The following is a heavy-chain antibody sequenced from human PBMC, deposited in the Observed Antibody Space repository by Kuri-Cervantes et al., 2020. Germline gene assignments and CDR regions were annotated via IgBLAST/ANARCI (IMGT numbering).Heavy chain of an antibody. Sequence: ASVKVSCKASGYTFTSYYMHWVRQAPGQGLEWMGIINPSGGSTSYAQKFQDRVTMTRDTSISTAHMELSRLRSDDTAVYYCAREVDTAMSFNGMDVWGQGTTVTVSS. CDR1: GYTFTSYY. D-gene: IGHD5-18*01. J-gene: IGHJ6*02. CDR2: INPSGGST. CDR3: AREVDTAMSFNGMDV. V-gene: IGHV1-46*01.